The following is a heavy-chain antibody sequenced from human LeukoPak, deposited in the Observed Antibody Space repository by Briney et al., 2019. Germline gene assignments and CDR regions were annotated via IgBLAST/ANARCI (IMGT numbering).Heavy chain of an antibody. J-gene: IGHJ4*02. D-gene: IGHD5-12*01. Sequence: GGSLRLSCAASEFSVGSNYMTWVRQAPGKGLEWVSVISDSGGSTYYADSVKGRFTISRDNAKNSLYLQMNSLRAEDTAVYYCAREMGGYPFDYWGQGTLVTVSS. CDR2: ISDSGGST. V-gene: IGHV3-66*01. CDR1: EFSVGSNY. CDR3: AREMGGYPFDY.